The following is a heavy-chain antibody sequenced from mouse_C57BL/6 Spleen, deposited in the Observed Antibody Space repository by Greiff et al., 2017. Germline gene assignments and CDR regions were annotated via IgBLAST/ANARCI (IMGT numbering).Heavy chain of an antibody. J-gene: IGHJ4*01. CDR2: ISSGGSYT. CDR3: ASSDGDYDAMDY. CDR1: GFTFSSYG. D-gene: IGHD2-13*01. Sequence: DVQLVESGGDLVKPGGSLKLSCAASGFTFSSYGMSWVRQTPDKRLEWVATISSGGSYTYYPDSVKGRFTISRANAKNTRYLQMSSLKSEDTAMYYCASSDGDYDAMDYWGQGTSVTVSS. V-gene: IGHV5-6*01.